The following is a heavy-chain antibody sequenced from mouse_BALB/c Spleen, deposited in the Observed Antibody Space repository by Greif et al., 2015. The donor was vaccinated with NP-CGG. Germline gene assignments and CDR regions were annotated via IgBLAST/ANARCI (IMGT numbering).Heavy chain of an antibody. CDR1: GSTFSSYA. D-gene: IGHD2-1*01. J-gene: IGHJ4*01. Sequence: EVHLVESGGGLVKPGGSLKLSCAASGSTFSSYAMSWVRQTPEKRLEWVATISSGGSYTYYPDSVKGRFTISRDNAKNTLYLQMSSLRSEDTAMYYCARHGYGNYALYAMDYWGQGTSVTVSS. CDR3: ARHGYGNYALYAMDY. V-gene: IGHV5-9-3*01. CDR2: ISSGGSYT.